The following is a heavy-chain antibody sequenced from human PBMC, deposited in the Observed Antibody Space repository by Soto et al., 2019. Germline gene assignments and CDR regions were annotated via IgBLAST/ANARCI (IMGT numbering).Heavy chain of an antibody. CDR3: ARPYCDSTSCYTDWFDP. CDR2: ISAYNGNT. D-gene: IGHD2-2*02. V-gene: IGHV1-18*01. CDR1: GYTFSNYG. J-gene: IGHJ5*02. Sequence: ASVKFSCKASGYTFSNYGIIWVRQAPGQGLEWMGWISAYNGNTDYAQRFRGRVTMTSNTSISTAYMELSALTSEDTAVYYCARPYCDSTSCYTDWFDPWGQGTLVTVSS.